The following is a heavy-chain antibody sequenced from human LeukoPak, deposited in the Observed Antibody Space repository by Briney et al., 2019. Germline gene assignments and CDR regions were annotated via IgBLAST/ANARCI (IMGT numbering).Heavy chain of an antibody. CDR1: GYTFSSYG. CDR3: ARWADDSSGSYFDY. J-gene: IGHJ4*02. CDR2: ISAYNGNT. V-gene: IGHV1-18*01. Sequence: ASVKVSCKASGYTFSSYGISWVRQAPGQGLEWMGWISAYNGNTKYAQKLQGRVTMTTDTSTSTAYMELRSLRSDDTAVYHCARWADDSSGSYFDYWGQGTLVTVSS. D-gene: IGHD3-22*01.